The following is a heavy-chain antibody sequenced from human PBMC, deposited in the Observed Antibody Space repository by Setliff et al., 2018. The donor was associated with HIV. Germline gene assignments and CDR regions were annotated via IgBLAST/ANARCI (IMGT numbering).Heavy chain of an antibody. CDR2: IQSGSIT. V-gene: IGHV3-23*03. D-gene: IGHD3-22*01. CDR1: GFTFFSSA. J-gene: IGHJ3*01. CDR3: AKLDYYDFSGSWARKAAIDF. Sequence: GGSLRLSCAASGFTFFSSALTWVRQAPGKGLEWVSLIQSGSITYYADSVKGRFTISRDNSNNTLSLQMSSLRAEDTAQYYCAKLDYYDFSGSWARKAAIDFWGQGTMVTVSS.